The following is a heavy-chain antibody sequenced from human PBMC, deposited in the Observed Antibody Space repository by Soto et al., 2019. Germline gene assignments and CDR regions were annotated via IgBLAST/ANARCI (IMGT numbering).Heavy chain of an antibody. CDR3: ARADTDPHYYYYYGMDV. Sequence: QVQLVQSGAEVKKPGSSVKVSCKASGGTFSSYAINWVRQAPGQGLEWMGGIIPIFGTANYAQKFQGRVTITADESTSTAYMELSSLRSEDTAVYYCARADTDPHYYYYYGMDVWGQGTTVTVSS. CDR1: GGTFSSYA. V-gene: IGHV1-69*01. J-gene: IGHJ6*02. CDR2: IIPIFGTA. D-gene: IGHD3-9*01.